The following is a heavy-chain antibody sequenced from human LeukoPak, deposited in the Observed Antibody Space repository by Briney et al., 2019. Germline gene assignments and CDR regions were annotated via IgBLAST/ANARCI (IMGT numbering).Heavy chain of an antibody. D-gene: IGHD2-21*02. V-gene: IGHV4-4*09. CDR1: GASITSDY. CDR3: ARHFPYRGGACPYYYMDV. CDR2: IYSSETT. Sequence: PSETLSLTCSVSGASITSDYWSWIRQPPGKGLEWIGNIYSSETTKYNPSLRSRATISGDTSKNQFSLKLSSVTAADTAVYYCARHFPYRGGACPYYYMDVWGKGTTVTVSS. J-gene: IGHJ6*03.